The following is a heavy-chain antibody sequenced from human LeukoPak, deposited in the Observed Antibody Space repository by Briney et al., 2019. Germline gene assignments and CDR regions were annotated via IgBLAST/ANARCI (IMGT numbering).Heavy chain of an antibody. CDR2: INHSGST. V-gene: IGHV4-34*01. CDR1: GGSFSGYY. D-gene: IGHD5-18*01. CDR3: ARHKIQLWSNNNWFDP. J-gene: IGHJ5*02. Sequence: SETLSLTCAVYGGSFSGYYWSWIRQPPGKGLEWIGEINHSGSTNYNPSLKSRVTISVDTSKNQFSLKLSSVTAADTAVYYCARHKIQLWSNNNWFDPWGQGTLVTVSS.